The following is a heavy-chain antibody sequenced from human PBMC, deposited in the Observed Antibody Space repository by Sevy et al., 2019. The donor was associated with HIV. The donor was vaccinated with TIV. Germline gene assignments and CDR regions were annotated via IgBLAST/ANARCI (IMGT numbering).Heavy chain of an antibody. CDR2: LSSDNAGST. CDR3: VKDRIETILWSKGDWFDP. D-gene: IGHD3-9*01. J-gene: IGHJ5*02. CDR1: GFTFSNYA. V-gene: IGHV3-64D*06. Sequence: GGSLRLSCSASGFTFSNYAMHWVRQAPGKGLEYVSGLSSDNAGSTYYKDSVNGRFTISRDNTKNTLYLQMSSLRTEDTAVYYCVKDRIETILWSKGDWFDPWGQGTLVTVSS.